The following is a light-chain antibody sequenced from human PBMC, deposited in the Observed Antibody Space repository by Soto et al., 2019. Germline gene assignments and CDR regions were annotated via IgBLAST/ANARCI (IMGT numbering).Light chain of an antibody. CDR3: AAWDDSLNAYV. CDR1: SSHIGSNT. Sequence: QSVLTQPPSASGTPGQRVTISCSGSSSHIGSNTVNWYQHLPGTAPKLLIHSNNQRPSGVPDRFSGSKSGTSASLAISGLQSEDEADYNCAAWDDSLNAYVFGTGTKVTVL. J-gene: IGLJ1*01. CDR2: SNN. V-gene: IGLV1-44*01.